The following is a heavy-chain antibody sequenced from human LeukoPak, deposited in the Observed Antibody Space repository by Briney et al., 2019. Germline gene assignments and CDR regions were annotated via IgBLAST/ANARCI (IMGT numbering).Heavy chain of an antibody. Sequence: ASVKVSCKASGYTFTSYDINWVRQATGQGLEWMGWMNPNSGNTGYAQKFQGRVTITRNTSISTAYMELSSLRSEDTAVYYCARPDYGGNSGRDAFDIWGQGTMVTVSS. CDR3: ARPDYGGNSGRDAFDI. D-gene: IGHD4-23*01. CDR1: GYTFTSYD. CDR2: MNPNSGNT. J-gene: IGHJ3*02. V-gene: IGHV1-8*03.